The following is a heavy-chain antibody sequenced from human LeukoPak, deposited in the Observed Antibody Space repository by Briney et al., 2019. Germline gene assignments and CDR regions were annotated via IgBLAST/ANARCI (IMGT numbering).Heavy chain of an antibody. CDR1: GSTFSDYY. V-gene: IGHV3-11*01. Sequence: GGSLRLSCAASGSTFSDYYMSWIRQAPGKGLEWVSYISSSGSTIYYADSVKGRFTISRDNAKNSLYLQMNSLRAEDTAVYYCARAEDSSGYYSTFDYWGQGTLVTVSS. J-gene: IGHJ4*02. CDR3: ARAEDSSGYYSTFDY. CDR2: ISSSGSTI. D-gene: IGHD3-22*01.